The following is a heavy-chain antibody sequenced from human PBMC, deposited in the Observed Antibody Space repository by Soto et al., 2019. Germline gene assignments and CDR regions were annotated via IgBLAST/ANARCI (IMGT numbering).Heavy chain of an antibody. Sequence: LSLTCTVSGGSISNYYWTWVRQSPGKGLEWIGYVYYSGSTNYNPSLESRVTISIDASKNQFSLKMKSVTAADTAVYYCVRDYLLTGFDPWGQGALVTVSS. D-gene: IGHD3-9*01. J-gene: IGHJ5*02. CDR1: GGSISNYY. CDR3: VRDYLLTGFDP. V-gene: IGHV4-59*01. CDR2: VYYSGST.